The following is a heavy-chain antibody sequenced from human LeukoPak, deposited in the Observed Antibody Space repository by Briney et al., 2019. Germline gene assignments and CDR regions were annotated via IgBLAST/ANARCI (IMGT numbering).Heavy chain of an antibody. D-gene: IGHD3-3*01. CDR1: GGSISSYY. J-gene: IGHJ4*02. V-gene: IGHV4-4*07. CDR2: IYTSGST. Sequence: SETLSLTCTVSGGSISSYYWSWIRQPAGKGLEWLGRIYTSGSTNYNPSLKSRVTMSVDTSKNQFSLKLSSVTAADTAVYYCARDRGITIFGVVLDYWGQGTLVTVS. CDR3: ARDRGITIFGVVLDY.